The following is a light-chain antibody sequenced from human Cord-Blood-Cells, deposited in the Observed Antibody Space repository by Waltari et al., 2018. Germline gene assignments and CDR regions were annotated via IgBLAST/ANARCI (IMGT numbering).Light chain of an antibody. Sequence: DIQMTQSPSSLSASVGDRFTITCWASQSISSYLYWYQQKPGKAPKLLIYAASILQSGVPSRFSSSGSGTDFTLSISSLQPEDFATYYCQQNYSTPLTVGGGTKVEIK. CDR3: QQNYSTPLT. J-gene: IGKJ4*01. CDR1: QSISSY. CDR2: AAS. V-gene: IGKV1-39*01.